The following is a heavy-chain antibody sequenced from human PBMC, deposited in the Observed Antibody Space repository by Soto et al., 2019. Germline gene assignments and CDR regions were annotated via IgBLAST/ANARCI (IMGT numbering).Heavy chain of an antibody. CDR2: IYYSGST. CDR3: ARDPKGNNWFDP. CDR1: CSSLRWYF. V-gene: IGHV4-59*01. Sequence: SENPSLPSPVPCSSLRWYFWGWIPQPPGKGLEWIGYIYYSGSTNYNPSLKSRVTISVDTSKNQFSLKLSSVTAADTAVYYCARDPKGNNWFDPWGQGTLVTVSS. J-gene: IGHJ5*02.